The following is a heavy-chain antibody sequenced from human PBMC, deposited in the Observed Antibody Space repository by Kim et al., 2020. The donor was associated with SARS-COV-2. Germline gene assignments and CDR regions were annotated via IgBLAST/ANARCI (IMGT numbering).Heavy chain of an antibody. CDR1: GFTFSSYS. V-gene: IGHV3-21*01. J-gene: IGHJ6*02. Sequence: GGSLRLSCAASGFTFSSYSMNWVRQAPGKGLEWVSSISSSSSYIYYADSVKGRFTISRDNAKNSLYLQMNSLRAEDTAVYYCARDWYMYYYDSSGYQANYYYGMDVWGQGTTVTVSS. CDR3: ARDWYMYYYDSSGYQANYYYGMDV. D-gene: IGHD3-22*01. CDR2: ISSSSSYI.